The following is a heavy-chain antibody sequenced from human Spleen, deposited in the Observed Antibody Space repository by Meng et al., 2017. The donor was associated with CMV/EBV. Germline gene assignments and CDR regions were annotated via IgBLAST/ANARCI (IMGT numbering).Heavy chain of an antibody. D-gene: IGHD6-19*01. CDR3: ARSSSDWQF. CDR2: ISSGGSSS. J-gene: IGHJ4*02. CDR1: GFTFSDYY. V-gene: IGHV3-11*01. Sequence: AASGFTFSDYYMTWIRQAPGKGLEWVSYISSGGSSSTYADSVKGRFTISRDNAKNSLYLQMNSLRAEDTAVYYCARSSSDWQFWGQGTLVTVSS.